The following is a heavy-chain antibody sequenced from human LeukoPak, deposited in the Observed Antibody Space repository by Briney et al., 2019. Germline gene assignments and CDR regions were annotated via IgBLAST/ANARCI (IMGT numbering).Heavy chain of an antibody. D-gene: IGHD5-18*01. J-gene: IGHJ4*02. Sequence: VASVKVSCKASGYTFTSYGISWVRQAPGQGLEWMGWISAYNGNTNYAQKLQGRVTMTTDTSTSTAYMELRSLRSDDTAVYYCARGAVDTAMVTLFDYWGQGTLVTVSS. CDR3: ARGAVDTAMVTLFDY. V-gene: IGHV1-18*04. CDR2: ISAYNGNT. CDR1: GYTFTSYG.